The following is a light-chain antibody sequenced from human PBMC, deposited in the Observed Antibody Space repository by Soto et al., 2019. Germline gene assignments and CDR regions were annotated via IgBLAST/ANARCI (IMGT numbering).Light chain of an antibody. Sequence: LTQPASVFGSPGQSITISCTGTSSDVGGYNFVSWYQQHPGKAPKLMIYEVSNRPSGVSNRFSGSKSGNTASLTISGLQPEDEADYYCSSYTSSSTLFVFGTGTKVTVL. V-gene: IGLV2-14*03. CDR2: EVS. CDR3: SSYTSSSTLFV. J-gene: IGLJ1*01. CDR1: SSDVGGYNF.